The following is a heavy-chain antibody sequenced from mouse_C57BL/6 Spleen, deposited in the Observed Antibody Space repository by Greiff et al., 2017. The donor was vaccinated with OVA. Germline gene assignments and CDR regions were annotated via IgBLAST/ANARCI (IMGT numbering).Heavy chain of an antibody. Sequence: VQLQQPGTELVKPGASVKLSCKASGYTFTSYWMHWVKQRPGQGLEWIGNINPSNGGTNYNEKFKSKATLTADKSSSTAYMQLSSLTSEDSAVYYCAEECGNYEGYVGVWGTGTTVTVSS. CDR1: GYTFTSYW. J-gene: IGHJ1*03. V-gene: IGHV1-53*01. CDR3: AEECGNYEGYVGV. D-gene: IGHD2-10*02. CDR2: INPSNGGT.